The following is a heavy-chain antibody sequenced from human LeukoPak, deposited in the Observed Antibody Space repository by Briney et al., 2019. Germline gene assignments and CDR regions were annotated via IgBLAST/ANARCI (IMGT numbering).Heavy chain of an antibody. Sequence: PGGSLRLSCAASGFTFRSYNMNWVRQAPGKGLEWVSYITGGSTTIYYADSVKGRFTISRDNAKNSLYLQMNSLRAEDTAVYYCARVEDYDILTGFDYWGQGTLVTVSS. D-gene: IGHD3-9*01. CDR1: GFTFRSYN. V-gene: IGHV3-48*01. CDR3: ARVEDYDILTGFDY. CDR2: ITGGSTTI. J-gene: IGHJ4*02.